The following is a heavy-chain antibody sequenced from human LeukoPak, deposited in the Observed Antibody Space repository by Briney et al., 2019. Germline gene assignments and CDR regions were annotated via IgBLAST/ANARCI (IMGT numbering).Heavy chain of an antibody. D-gene: IGHD2-21*02. CDR3: ARGTGASYCGGDCYLGY. V-gene: IGHV1-69*06. CDR1: GGTFSSYA. CDR2: IIPIFGTA. Sequence: GASVKVSCKASGGTFSSYAISWVRQAPGQGLEWMGGIIPIFGTANYAQKFQGRVTITADKSTSTAYMELNSLRSEDTAVYYCARGTGASYCGGDCYLGYWGQGTLVTVSS. J-gene: IGHJ4*02.